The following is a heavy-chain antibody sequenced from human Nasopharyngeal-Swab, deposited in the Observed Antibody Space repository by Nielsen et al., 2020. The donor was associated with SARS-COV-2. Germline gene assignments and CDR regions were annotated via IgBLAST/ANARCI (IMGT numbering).Heavy chain of an antibody. V-gene: IGHV3-33*08. CDR3: ARGGQWGYYYYGMDV. D-gene: IGHD6-19*01. CDR2: IWYDGSNK. CDR1: GFIFGDYW. Sequence: GESLKISCEASGFIFGDYWMTWVRQAPGKGLEWVAVIWYDGSNKYYADSVKGRFTISRDNSKNTLYLQMNSLRAEDTAVYYCARGGQWGYYYYGMDVWGQGTTVTVSS. J-gene: IGHJ6*02.